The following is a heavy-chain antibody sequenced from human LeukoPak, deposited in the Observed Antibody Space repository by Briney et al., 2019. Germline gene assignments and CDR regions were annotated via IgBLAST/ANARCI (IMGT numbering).Heavy chain of an antibody. CDR2: INWNGGST. J-gene: IGHJ4*02. CDR3: AKCGSYLPNDFDY. V-gene: IGHV3-23*01. D-gene: IGHD1-26*01. Sequence: GGSLRLSCAASGFTFDDYGMSWVRQAPGKGLEWVSGINWNGGSTYYADSVKGRFTISRDNSKNTLYLQMNSLRAEDTAVYYCAKCGSYLPNDFDYWGQGTLVTVSS. CDR1: GFTFDDYG.